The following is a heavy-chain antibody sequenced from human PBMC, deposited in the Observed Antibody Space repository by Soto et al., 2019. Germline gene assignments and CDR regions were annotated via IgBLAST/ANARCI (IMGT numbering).Heavy chain of an antibody. J-gene: IGHJ4*02. CDR1: GVSIFSHSYY. CDR3: ARRYAPRYSSGNNHFDL. V-gene: IGHV4-39*01. D-gene: IGHD2-15*01. Sequence: QLQLQESGPGLVRPSETLSLTCTVSGVSIFSHSYYWGWIRQAPGKGLEWIATINHSGSTYHNPSLKSGFTISVERSKIQFSLNLSSVTAEDTAVYYCARRYAPRYSSGNNHFDLWGQGTLVTVSS. CDR2: INHSGST.